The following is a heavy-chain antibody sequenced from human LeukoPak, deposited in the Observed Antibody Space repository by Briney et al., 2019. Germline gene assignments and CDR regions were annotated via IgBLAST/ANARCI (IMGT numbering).Heavy chain of an antibody. D-gene: IGHD5-18*01. CDR3: ARDPPDTAMINSPVHDAFDI. CDR2: INWNGAST. V-gene: IGHV3-20*04. J-gene: IGHJ3*02. Sequence: GRSLRLSCAASGFTFDDYGMSWVRQAPGKGLEWVSGINWNGASTGYADSVKGRFTISRDNAKNSLYLQMNSLRAEDTALYYCARDPPDTAMINSPVHDAFDIWGQGTMVTVSS. CDR1: GFTFDDYG.